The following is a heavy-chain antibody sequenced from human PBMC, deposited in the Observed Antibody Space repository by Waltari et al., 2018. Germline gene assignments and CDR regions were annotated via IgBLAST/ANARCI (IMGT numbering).Heavy chain of an antibody. J-gene: IGHJ5*02. Sequence: QVQLVQSGAEVKKPGASVKVSCKASGYTFTSYDINWVRQATGQGLEWMGWMNPNSGNTGYAQKFQGRVTMTRNTSRSTAYMELSSLRSEDTAVYYCAGYSRGSGWFDPWGQGTLVTVSS. CDR3: AGYSRGSGWFDP. V-gene: IGHV1-8*02. CDR1: GYTFTSYD. D-gene: IGHD6-13*01. CDR2: MNPNSGNT.